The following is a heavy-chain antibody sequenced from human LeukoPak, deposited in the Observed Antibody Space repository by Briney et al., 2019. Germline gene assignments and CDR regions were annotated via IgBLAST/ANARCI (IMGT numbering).Heavy chain of an antibody. CDR2: IHYSGNS. CDR3: AKLGSLSRGRNWFDP. V-gene: IGHV4-59*08. D-gene: IGHD2-15*01. CDR1: GDSISNFY. Sequence: SETLSLTCSVSGDSISNFYWNWIRQLPGKRLEWIGNIHYSGNSNYNPSLQSRVTISIDTSRKQLFLKLTSVTAADTAAYYCAKLGSLSRGRNWFDPWGQGTLVTVSS. J-gene: IGHJ5*02.